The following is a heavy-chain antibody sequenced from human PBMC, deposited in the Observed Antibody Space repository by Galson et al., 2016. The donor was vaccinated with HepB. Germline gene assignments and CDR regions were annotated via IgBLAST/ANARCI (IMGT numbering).Heavy chain of an antibody. CDR3: AGEAGIAVAGPEFHYYYGMDV. J-gene: IGHJ6*02. CDR2: IYSGGST. D-gene: IGHD6-19*01. V-gene: IGHV3-53*01. Sequence: SLRLSCAASGFTVSNKYMSWARQAPGKGLEWRPVIYSGGSTYYAGPVKGRLTISRDNSKNTMYLQMNNLRVEDTAVDYCAGEAGIAVAGPEFHYYYGMDVWGQGTTVTVSS. CDR1: GFTVSNKY.